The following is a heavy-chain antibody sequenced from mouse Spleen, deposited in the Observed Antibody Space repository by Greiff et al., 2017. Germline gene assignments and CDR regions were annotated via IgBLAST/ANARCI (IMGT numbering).Heavy chain of an antibody. CDR2: INPYNGDT. V-gene: IGHV1-20*02. CDR1: GYSFTGYF. J-gene: IGHJ4*01. Sequence: VQLQQSGPELVKPGASVKISCKASGYSFTGYFMHWVMQSPGQSLEWIGRINPYNGDTFYNQKFKGKATLTVDKSSSTAHMQLRSLASEDSAVYYCARSPYGYEAMDYWGQGTSGTVSP. CDR3: ARSPYGYEAMDY. D-gene: IGHD1-1*02.